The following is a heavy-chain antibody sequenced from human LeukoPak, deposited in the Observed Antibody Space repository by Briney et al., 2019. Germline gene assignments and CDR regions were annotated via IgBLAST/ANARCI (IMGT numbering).Heavy chain of an antibody. J-gene: IGHJ6*04. CDR1: GGSISSYY. Sequence: SETLSLTCTVSGGSISSYYWSWIRQPPGKGLEWIGYIYYSGSTNYNPSLKSRVTISVDTSKNQFSLKLSSVTAADTAVYYYARNLNDYVWGSYRWTYGMDVWGKGTTATVSS. CDR3: ARNLNDYVWGSYRWTYGMDV. D-gene: IGHD3-16*02. V-gene: IGHV4-59*01. CDR2: IYYSGST.